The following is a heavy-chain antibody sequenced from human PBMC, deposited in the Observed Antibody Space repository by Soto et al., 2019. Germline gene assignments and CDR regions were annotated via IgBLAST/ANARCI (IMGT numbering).Heavy chain of an antibody. V-gene: IGHV3-23*01. J-gene: IGHJ5*01. CDR1: GFTFSSYA. CDR3: ARRSTYSRSWSSGWFDS. Sequence: GGSLRLSCAASGFTFSSYAMSWVRQAPGKGLEWVSAISGSGGSTYYADSVKGRFTISRDNSKNTLYLQMNSLRAEDTAVYYCARRSTYSRSWSSGWFDSWARGSWSPSPQ. CDR2: ISGSGGST. D-gene: IGHD3-10*01.